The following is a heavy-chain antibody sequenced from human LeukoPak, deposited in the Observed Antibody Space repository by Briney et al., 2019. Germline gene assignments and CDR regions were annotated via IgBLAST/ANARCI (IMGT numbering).Heavy chain of an antibody. CDR3: AREGEAAAGTESPTINWFDP. CDR1: GGTFSSYA. V-gene: IGHV1-69*05. J-gene: IGHJ5*02. CDR2: IIPIFGTA. D-gene: IGHD6-13*01. Sequence: ASVKVSCKASGGTFSSYAISWVRQAPGQGLEWMGRIIPIFGTANYAQKFQGRVTITTDESTRTAYMELSSLRPEDTAVYYCAREGEAAAGTESPTINWFDPWGQGTLVTVSS.